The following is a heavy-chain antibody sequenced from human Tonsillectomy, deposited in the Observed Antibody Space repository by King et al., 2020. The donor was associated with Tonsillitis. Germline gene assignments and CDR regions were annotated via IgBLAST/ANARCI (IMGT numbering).Heavy chain of an antibody. V-gene: IGHV4-59*08. D-gene: IGHD6-19*01. CDR1: GGSISSDY. Sequence: QLQESGPGLVKPSETLSLTRTVSGGSISSDYWSWIRQPPGKGLEGLEWIGYIHYSGTTNYNPSLKSRVTISVDTSKNQFSLKLSSVTAADTAVYYCARGAGWYPYWGQGTLVTVSS. J-gene: IGHJ4*02. CDR3: ARGAGWYPY. CDR2: IHYSGTT.